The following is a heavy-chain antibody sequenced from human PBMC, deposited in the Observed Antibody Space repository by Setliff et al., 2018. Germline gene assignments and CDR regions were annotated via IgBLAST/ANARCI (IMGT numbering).Heavy chain of an antibody. V-gene: IGHV4-39*01. J-gene: IGHJ4*02. D-gene: IGHD7-27*01. CDR2: IYYRGST. CDR3: ATLTGDRGVDY. Sequence: PSETLSLTCTVSGGSISSRSYYWGWNRQPPGKGLEWIGSIYYRGSTSYNSSLKSRVSISVDTSKNQFSLNLNSVTAADTAVYYCATLTGDRGVDYWGQGRLVTVSS. CDR1: GGSISSRSYY.